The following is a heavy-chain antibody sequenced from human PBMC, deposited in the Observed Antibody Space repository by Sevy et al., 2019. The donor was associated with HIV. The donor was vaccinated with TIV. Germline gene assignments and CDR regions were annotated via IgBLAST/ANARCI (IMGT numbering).Heavy chain of an antibody. V-gene: IGHV3-30*18. Sequence: GGSLRLSCAASGFTFSSYGMHWVRQAPGKGLEWVAVISYDGSNKYYADSVKGRFTISRDNSKNTLYLQMNSLRAEDTAVYYCAKDFGPSIAAALGLYWGQGTLVTVSS. J-gene: IGHJ4*02. CDR1: GFTFSSYG. CDR2: ISYDGSNK. D-gene: IGHD6-13*01. CDR3: AKDFGPSIAAALGLY.